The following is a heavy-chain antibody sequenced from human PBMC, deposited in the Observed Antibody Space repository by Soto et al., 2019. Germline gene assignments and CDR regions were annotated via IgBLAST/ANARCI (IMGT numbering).Heavy chain of an antibody. CDR1: GYTFTSYG. CDR3: ARANRGQTSSYSWPIDY. CDR2: ISAYNGNT. D-gene: IGHD2-2*01. V-gene: IGHV1-18*01. Sequence: ASVKVSCKASGYTFTSYGISWVRQAPGQGLEWMGWISAYNGNTNYAQKLQGRVTMTTDTSTSTAYMELRSLRSDDTAVYYCARANRGQTSSYSWPIDYWGQGTLVTVSS. J-gene: IGHJ4*02.